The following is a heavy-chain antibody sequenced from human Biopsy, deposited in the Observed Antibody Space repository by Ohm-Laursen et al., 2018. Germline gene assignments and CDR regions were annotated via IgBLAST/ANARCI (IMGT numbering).Heavy chain of an antibody. J-gene: IGHJ5*02. Sequence: SVKVSCKASGYTFTSYDITWVRQASGQGPEWIGWLNPVSGNSNSGQKFRGRVTVTSDTSISTAYMELSGLTSDDTATYYCGRAVRNQLLTDPWGQGTLVTVTS. D-gene: IGHD1-7*01. V-gene: IGHV1-8*01. CDR1: GYTFTSYD. CDR3: GRAVRNQLLTDP. CDR2: LNPVSGNS.